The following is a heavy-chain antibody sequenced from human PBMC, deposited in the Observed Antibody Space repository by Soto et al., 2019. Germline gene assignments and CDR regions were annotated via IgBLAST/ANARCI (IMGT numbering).Heavy chain of an antibody. J-gene: IGHJ4*02. CDR2: SSSSSGYI. V-gene: IGHV3-21*01. CDR3: ARDRTRVQRVGNYVPYFDY. Sequence: GGSLRLSCAASGFTFSNYNMNWVRQAPGKGLEWVSSSSSSSGYIYYADSVKGRFTISRDNAKNSLYLQMNSLRAEDTAVYYCARDRTRVQRVGNYVPYFDYWGQGTLVTVSS. CDR1: GFTFSNYN. D-gene: IGHD1-7*01.